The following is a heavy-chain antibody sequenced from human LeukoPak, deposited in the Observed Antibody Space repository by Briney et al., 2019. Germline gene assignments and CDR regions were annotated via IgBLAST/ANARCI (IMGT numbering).Heavy chain of an antibody. D-gene: IGHD3-9*01. CDR3: ARTYIDWLLSGFDF. CDR1: GYSISSDYY. V-gene: IGHV4-38-2*02. Sequence: SETLSLTCTVSGYSISSDYYWGWLRQPPGKGLEWIGTIYHSGSTYYNPSLKSRLTMSSVTSENQFSLKLTSVTAADTAVYFCARTYIDWLLSGFDFWGQGGLVTVSS. CDR2: IYHSGST. J-gene: IGHJ4*02.